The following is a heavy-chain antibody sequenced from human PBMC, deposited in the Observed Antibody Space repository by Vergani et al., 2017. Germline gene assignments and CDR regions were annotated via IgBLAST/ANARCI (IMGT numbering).Heavy chain of an antibody. D-gene: IGHD6-19*01. CDR1: GFTFSSYA. CDR2: ISGSGGST. CDR3: AKGPRGWYGAFDI. Sequence: EVQLLESGGGLVQPGGSLRLSCAASGFTFSSYAMSRVRQAPGKGLEWVSAISGSGGSTYYADSVKGRFTISRDNSKNTLYLQMNSLRAEDTAVYYCAKGPRGWYGAFDIWGQGTMVTVSS. J-gene: IGHJ3*02. V-gene: IGHV3-23*01.